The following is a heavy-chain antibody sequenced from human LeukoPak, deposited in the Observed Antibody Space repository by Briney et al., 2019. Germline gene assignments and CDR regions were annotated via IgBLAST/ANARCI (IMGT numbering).Heavy chain of an antibody. CDR3: ARQQYGETGDFDY. CDR1: VGSISSSSYY. J-gene: IGHJ4*02. D-gene: IGHD7-27*01. Sequence: PSETLSLTCTVSVGSISSSSYYWGWIRQPPGKGLEWLGSIYYSGSTYYNPSLKSRVTISVDTSKNQFSLKLSSVTAADTAVYYCARQQYGETGDFDYWGQGTLVTVSS. V-gene: IGHV4-39*01. CDR2: IYYSGST.